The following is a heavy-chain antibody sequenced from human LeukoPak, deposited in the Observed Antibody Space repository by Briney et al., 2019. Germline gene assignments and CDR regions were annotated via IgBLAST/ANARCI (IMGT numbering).Heavy chain of an antibody. CDR3: ATGSSAYYDFWSGSYYFDY. J-gene: IGHJ4*02. Sequence: GGSLRLSCAASGFTFSSYWMHWVRQAPGKGLVWVSRINSDGSSTIYADSVKGRFTISRDNAKNTLYLQMNSLRAEDTAVYYCATGSSAYYDFWSGSYYFDYWGQGTLVTVSS. V-gene: IGHV3-74*01. CDR1: GFTFSSYW. CDR2: INSDGSST. D-gene: IGHD3-3*01.